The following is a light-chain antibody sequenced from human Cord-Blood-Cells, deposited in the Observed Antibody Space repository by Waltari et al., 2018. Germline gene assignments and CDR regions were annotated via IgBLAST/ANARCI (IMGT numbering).Light chain of an antibody. Sequence: EIVMTQSPATLSVSPGERATLSCRASQSVSSNLAWYQQKPGQAPRLLTYGASTGATGIPARFSGSGSGTEFTLTISSLQSEDFAVYYCQQYNNWPPITFGPGTKVDIK. CDR3: QQYNNWPPIT. CDR2: GAS. CDR1: QSVSSN. V-gene: IGKV3-15*01. J-gene: IGKJ3*01.